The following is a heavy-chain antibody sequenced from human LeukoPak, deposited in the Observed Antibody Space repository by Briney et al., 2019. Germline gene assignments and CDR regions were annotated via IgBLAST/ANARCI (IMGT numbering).Heavy chain of an antibody. V-gene: IGHV4-31*03. D-gene: IGHD2-21*02. CDR2: MIDSGST. J-gene: IGHJ4*02. CDR1: GGSISSGNYF. Sequence: LSQTLSLTCTVSGGSISSGNYFWSWIRQHPGKGLEWIGYMIDSGSTYYNPSLKSRVSISVDTSKNQFSLRLSSVTAADTAVYYCARVGISECGGDCYYFDYWGQGTLVTVS. CDR3: ARVGISECGGDCYYFDY.